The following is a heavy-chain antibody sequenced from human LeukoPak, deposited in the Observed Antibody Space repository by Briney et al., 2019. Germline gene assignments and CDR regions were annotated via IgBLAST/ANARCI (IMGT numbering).Heavy chain of an antibody. J-gene: IGHJ4*02. D-gene: IGHD5-18*01. CDR3: ARHDRIQLWLLLDY. CDR1: GFTFSSYA. V-gene: IGHV3-30*04. Sequence: GRSLRLSCAASGFTFSSYAMHWVRQAPGKGLEWVAVISYDGSNKYYADSVKGRFTIPRDNSKNTLYLQMNSLRAEDTAVYYCARHDRIQLWLLLDYWGQGTLVTVSS. CDR2: ISYDGSNK.